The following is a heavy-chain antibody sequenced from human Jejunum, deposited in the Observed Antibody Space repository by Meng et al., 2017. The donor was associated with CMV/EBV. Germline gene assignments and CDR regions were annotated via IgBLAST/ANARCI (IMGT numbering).Heavy chain of an antibody. V-gene: IGHV3-15*01. CDR2: IKRKTDGGTA. Sequence: EVQLVESGGGSVKPGGSRRLYXVTSGFPFSNVWMSWVRQAPGKGLEWVGRIKRKTDGGTADYAAPVKGRFTISRDDSKTTLYLQMNSLRSEDTAVYYCTTAYGRGTGDYWGQGTLVTVSS. D-gene: IGHD1-14*01. J-gene: IGHJ4*02. CDR1: GFPFSNVW. CDR3: TTAYGRGTGDY.